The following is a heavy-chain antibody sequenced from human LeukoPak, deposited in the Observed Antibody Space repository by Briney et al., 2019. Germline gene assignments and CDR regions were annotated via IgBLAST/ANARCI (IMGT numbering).Heavy chain of an antibody. CDR2: INPNSGGT. Sequence: GASVKVSCKASGYTFTGYYMHWVRQAPGQGLEWMGWINPNSGGTNYAQKFQGRVTMTRDTSISTAYMELNRLRSDDTAVYYCARRNYDILTGYDISYFDYWGQGALVTVSS. V-gene: IGHV1-2*02. D-gene: IGHD3-9*01. CDR3: ARRNYDILTGYDISYFDY. J-gene: IGHJ4*02. CDR1: GYTFTGYY.